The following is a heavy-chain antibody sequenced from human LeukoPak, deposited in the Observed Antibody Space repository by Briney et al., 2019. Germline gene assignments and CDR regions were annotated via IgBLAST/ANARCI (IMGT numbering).Heavy chain of an antibody. D-gene: IGHD7-27*01. CDR3: ARGSKAAGDPRDGG. V-gene: IGHV1-2*02. CDR1: GYTFTAYY. Sequence: GASVKVSCKASGYTFTAYYVHWVRQAPGQGLEWMGWINPHSGGINYAPKFQGRVSMTRDTSISTAYMELSRLLSDDTAVYFCARGSKAAGDPRDGGWGQGTLVTVSS. J-gene: IGHJ4*02. CDR2: INPHSGGI.